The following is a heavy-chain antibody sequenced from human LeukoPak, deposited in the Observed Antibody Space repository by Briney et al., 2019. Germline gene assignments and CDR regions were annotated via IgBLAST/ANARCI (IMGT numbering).Heavy chain of an antibody. CDR3: ARDLDRGGSRYFDY. CDR1: GGSISSGGYY. D-gene: IGHD2-15*01. CDR2: IYYSGST. V-gene: IGHV4-31*03. J-gene: IGHJ4*02. Sequence: PSETLSLTCTVSGGSISSGGYYWSWIRQHPGKGLEWIGYIYYSGSTYYNPSLKSRVTISVDTSKNQFSLKLSSVTAAGTAVYYCARDLDRGGSRYFDYWGQGTLVTVSS.